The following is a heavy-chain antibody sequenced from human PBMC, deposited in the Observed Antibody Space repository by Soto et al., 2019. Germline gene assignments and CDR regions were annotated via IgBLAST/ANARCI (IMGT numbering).Heavy chain of an antibody. CDR2: MNPNSGNT. D-gene: IGHD4-4*01. V-gene: IGHV1-8*01. CDR3: ARGLKNSNWFSHYYGMDV. CDR1: GYTFTSYD. Sequence: ASVKVSCKASGYTFTSYDINWVRQATGQGLEWMGWMNPNSGNTGYAQKFQGRVTMTRNTSISTAYMELSSLRSEDTAVYYCARGLKNSNWFSHYYGMDVWGQGTTVTVSS. J-gene: IGHJ6*02.